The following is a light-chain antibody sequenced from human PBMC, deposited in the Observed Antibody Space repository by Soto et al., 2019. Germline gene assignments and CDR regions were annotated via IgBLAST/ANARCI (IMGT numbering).Light chain of an antibody. J-gene: IGLJ1*01. CDR1: SSDVGGYNT. Sequence: QSVLTQPASVSGSPGQSITISCTGSSSDVGGYNTVSWYQQHPGKAPKLLIYEVSNRPSGVSHRFSGSKSGNTASLTVSGLQAEDEADYYCSSYAGSSNVFGTGTKVTVL. CDR2: EVS. CDR3: SSYAGSSNV. V-gene: IGLV2-14*01.